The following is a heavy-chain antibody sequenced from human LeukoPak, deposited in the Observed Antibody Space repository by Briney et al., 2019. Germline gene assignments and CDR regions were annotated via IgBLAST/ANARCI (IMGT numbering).Heavy chain of an antibody. D-gene: IGHD4-23*01. CDR2: INPNSGGT. Sequence: ASVKVSCKASGYTFTGYYMHWVRQAPGQGLEWMGWINPNSGGTNYAQKFQGRVTMTRDTSISTAYMELSTLRSDDTAVFYCARDRGGNDYWGQGTLVTVSS. CDR1: GYTFTGYY. J-gene: IGHJ4*02. CDR3: ARDRGGNDY. V-gene: IGHV1-2*02.